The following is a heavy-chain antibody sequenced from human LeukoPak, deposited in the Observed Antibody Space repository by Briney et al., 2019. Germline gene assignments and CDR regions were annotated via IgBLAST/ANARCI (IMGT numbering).Heavy chain of an antibody. Sequence: GGSLRLSCAASGFTFSSYGMHWVRQAPGKGLEWVAVIWYDGSNKYYADSVKGRFTISRDNSKNTVYLQMNSLRVEDTAVYYCARDQRPGWGEYFQHWGQGTLVTVSS. D-gene: IGHD3-16*01. V-gene: IGHV3-33*01. J-gene: IGHJ1*01. CDR2: IWYDGSNK. CDR3: ARDQRPGWGEYFQH. CDR1: GFTFSSYG.